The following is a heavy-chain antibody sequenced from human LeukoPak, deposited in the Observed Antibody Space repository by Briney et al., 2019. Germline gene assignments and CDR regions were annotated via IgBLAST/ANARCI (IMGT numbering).Heavy chain of an antibody. V-gene: IGHV3-23*01. CDR2: ISGGGGST. CDR3: AKAYYYDSSGYYRGYYFDY. Sequence: GGSLRLSCAASGFTFRNYAISWVRQAPGKGLEWVSTISGGGGSTYYADSVKGRFTISRDNSKNTLYLQMNSLRAEDTAVYYCAKAYYYDSSGYYRGYYFDYWGQGTLVTVSS. D-gene: IGHD3-22*01. CDR1: GFTFRNYA. J-gene: IGHJ4*02.